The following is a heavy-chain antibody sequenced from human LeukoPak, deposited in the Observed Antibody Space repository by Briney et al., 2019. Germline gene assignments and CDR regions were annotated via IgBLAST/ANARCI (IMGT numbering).Heavy chain of an antibody. CDR2: IFYSGST. D-gene: IGHD3-3*01. J-gene: IGHJ4*02. Sequence: SSGTLSLTCTVSGDSINSSNSYWGWVRQPPGKGLEWIATIFYSGSTFYNPSLKSRVTISLDTSKTQFSLRLRSVTAADTAVYYCARVFRFSHFDYWGQGTLVTVSS. CDR3: ARVFRFSHFDY. V-gene: IGHV4-39*07. CDR1: GDSINSSNSY.